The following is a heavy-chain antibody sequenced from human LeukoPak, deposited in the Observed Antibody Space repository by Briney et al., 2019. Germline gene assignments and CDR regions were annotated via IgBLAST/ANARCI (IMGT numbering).Heavy chain of an antibody. CDR2: IYHSGST. V-gene: IGHV4-38-2*02. Sequence: PSETLSLTCTVSGYSISSGYYWGWIRQPPGKGLEWIGSIYHSGSTYYNPSLKSRVTISVDTSKNQFSLKLSSVTAADTAVYYCARAEPLPHWYFDLWGRGTLVTVSS. D-gene: IGHD1-26*01. CDR1: GYSISSGYY. CDR3: ARAEPLPHWYFDL. J-gene: IGHJ2*01.